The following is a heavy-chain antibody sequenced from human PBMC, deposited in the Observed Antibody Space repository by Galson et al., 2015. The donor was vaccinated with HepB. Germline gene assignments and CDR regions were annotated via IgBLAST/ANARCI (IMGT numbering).Heavy chain of an antibody. Sequence: SVKVSCKASGYTFTNYTIKWVRQATGQGLEWMGVMNPKSGNTVYAQKFQGRVTMTRDTSISTVYMELSSLRFEDTAVYYCARGPDYGNFALDYWGQGTLVTVSS. CDR2: MNPKSGNT. CDR3: ARGPDYGNFALDY. D-gene: IGHD4-17*01. V-gene: IGHV1-8*01. CDR1: GYTFTNYT. J-gene: IGHJ4*02.